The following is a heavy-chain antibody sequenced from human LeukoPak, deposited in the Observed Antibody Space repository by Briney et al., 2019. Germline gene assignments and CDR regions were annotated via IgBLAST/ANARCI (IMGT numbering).Heavy chain of an antibody. D-gene: IGHD2-2*01. J-gene: IGHJ4*02. V-gene: IGHV4-34*01. Sequence: PSETLSLTCAVYGGSFSGYYWSRIRQPPGKGLEWIGEINHSGSTNYNPSLKSRVTISVDTSKNQFSLKLSSVTAADTAVYYCARLSRHSSTSCYSDYWGQGTLVTVSS. CDR1: GGSFSGYY. CDR3: ARLSRHSSTSCYSDY. CDR2: INHSGST.